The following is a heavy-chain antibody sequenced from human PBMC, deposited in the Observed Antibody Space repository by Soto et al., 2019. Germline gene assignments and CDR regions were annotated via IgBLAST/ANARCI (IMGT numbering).Heavy chain of an antibody. CDR2: MNSDGSEI. J-gene: IGHJ4*02. Sequence: TGGSLRLSCAASGFTFGDYWMHWVRQAPGKGLEWVSRMNSDGSEINYADSVKGRFIVSRDNAKSTLHLQMTSLRVEDTAAYYCATAEVDYWGPGVMVTVSS. CDR1: GFTFGDYW. CDR3: ATAEVDY. V-gene: IGHV3-74*01.